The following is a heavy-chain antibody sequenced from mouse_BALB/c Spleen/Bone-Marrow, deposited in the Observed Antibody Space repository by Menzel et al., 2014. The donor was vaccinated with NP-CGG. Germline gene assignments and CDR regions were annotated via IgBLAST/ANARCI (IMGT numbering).Heavy chain of an antibody. Sequence: EVKLVESGGGLVQPGGSLKLSCAASGFDFSRYWMSWVRQAPGKGLEWIGEINPDSSTINYTPSLKDKFIISRDNAKNTLYLQMGKVRSEDTALYYCARLIYYGAMDYWGQGTSVTVSS. CDR3: ARLIYYGAMDY. D-gene: IGHD2-1*01. CDR1: GFDFSRYW. V-gene: IGHV4-1*02. CDR2: INPDSSTI. J-gene: IGHJ4*01.